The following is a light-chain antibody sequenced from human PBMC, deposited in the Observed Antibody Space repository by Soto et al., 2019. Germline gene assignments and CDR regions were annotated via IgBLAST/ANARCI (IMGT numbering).Light chain of an antibody. J-gene: IGKJ3*01. CDR1: QSVSSSY. CDR3: QQYGSSRIT. Sequence: IVLTQSPGTVSLSPGERATLSCRASQSVSSSYLAWYQQKPGQAPRLLIYGASSRATGIPDRFSGSGSGTDFTLTISRLEPEDFAVYYCQQYGSSRITFGPGTKVDIK. V-gene: IGKV3-20*01. CDR2: GAS.